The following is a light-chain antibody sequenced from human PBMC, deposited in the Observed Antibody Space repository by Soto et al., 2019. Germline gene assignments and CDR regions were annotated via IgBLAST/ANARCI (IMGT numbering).Light chain of an antibody. CDR2: DVS. V-gene: IGLV2-11*01. Sequence: QSALTQPRSVSGSPGQSVTISCTGTSSDVGGYNYVSWYQQHPGKAPKLKIYDVSKRPSGVPDRFSGSKSGNTASLTISGLQAEDEADYYCCSYAGSYTHVFGTGTKVTVL. CDR1: SSDVGGYNY. CDR3: CSYAGSYTHV. J-gene: IGLJ1*01.